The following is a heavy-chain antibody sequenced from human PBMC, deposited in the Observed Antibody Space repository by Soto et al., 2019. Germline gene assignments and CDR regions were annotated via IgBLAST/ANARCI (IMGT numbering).Heavy chain of an antibody. V-gene: IGHV4-59*01. J-gene: IGHJ4*02. D-gene: IGHD3-10*01. CDR2: IYYSGST. CDR1: GGSISSYY. Sequence: QVQLQESGPGLVKPSETLSLTCTVSGGSISSYYWSWIRQPPGKGLEWIGYIYYSGSTNYNPSLTSRVTISVDTSKNQFSLKLSSVTAADTAVYYCAREYGSGSSFDYWGQGTLVTVSS. CDR3: AREYGSGSSFDY.